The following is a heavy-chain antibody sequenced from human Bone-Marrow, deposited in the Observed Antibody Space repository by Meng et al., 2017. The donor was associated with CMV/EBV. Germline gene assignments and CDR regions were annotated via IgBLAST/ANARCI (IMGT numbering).Heavy chain of an antibody. CDR3: ARGLRYCSSTSCATPDY. Sequence: TFSSYASSWVRQAPGQGLEGMGGIIPIFGTANYAQKFQGRVTITTDESTSTADMELSSLRSEDTAVYYCARGLRYCSSTSCATPDYWGQGTLVTVSS. J-gene: IGHJ4*02. V-gene: IGHV1-69*05. D-gene: IGHD2-2*01. CDR1: TFSSYA. CDR2: IIPIFGTA.